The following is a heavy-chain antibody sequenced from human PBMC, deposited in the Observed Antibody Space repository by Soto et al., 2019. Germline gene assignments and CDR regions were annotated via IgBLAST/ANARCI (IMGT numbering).Heavy chain of an antibody. Sequence: SETLSLTCTVSGDSMNPYYWSWIRQPPGKGLEWIGYIYFSGSTNLNPSLKSRVTLSLDTSKRQFFLKLTSVTAADTAVYYCARAWAVPGSHWGDWGRGTLVTVSS. CDR1: GDSMNPYY. J-gene: IGHJ4*02. D-gene: IGHD6-19*01. V-gene: IGHV4-59*01. CDR3: ARAWAVPGSHWGD. CDR2: IYFSGST.